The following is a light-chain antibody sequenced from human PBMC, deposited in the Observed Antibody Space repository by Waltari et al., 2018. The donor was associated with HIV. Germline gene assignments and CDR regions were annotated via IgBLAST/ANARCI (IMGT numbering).Light chain of an antibody. V-gene: IGLV3-21*01. J-gene: IGLJ3*02. CDR3: QVWDSSIEQVL. Sequence: SVLPPPPSVSAAPRMPARLTRGGQHIASKTAHWYQQKPGQAPILVIYYDKDRPSGIPERFSGSNSGNTATLTITRVGAGDEADYYCQVWDSSIEQVLFGGGTKLTVL. CDR2: YDK. CDR1: HIASKT.